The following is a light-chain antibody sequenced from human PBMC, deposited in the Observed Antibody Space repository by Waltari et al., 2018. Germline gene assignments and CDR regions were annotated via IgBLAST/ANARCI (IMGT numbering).Light chain of an antibody. V-gene: IGLV2-23*01. Sequence: QCALTQPASVSGSPGQSITISCTGTSSDVGCYSLVSWYQQHPGKAPKPMIYEASKPPSGVSNRFSGSKSGNTASLTISGLQAEDEADYYCSSYAGNCNLVVFGGGTKLTVL. J-gene: IGLJ2*01. CDR2: EAS. CDR3: SSYAGNCNLVV. CDR1: SSDVGCYSL.